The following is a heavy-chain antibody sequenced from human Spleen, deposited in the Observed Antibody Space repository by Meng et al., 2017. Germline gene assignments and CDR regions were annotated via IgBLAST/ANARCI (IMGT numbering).Heavy chain of an antibody. CDR2: VSWDDSSK. J-gene: IGHJ3*01. CDR3: AKGDSNFDDAFDF. CDR1: GFTFSSYS. D-gene: IGHD3/OR15-3a*01. Sequence: QGWESGGGLVKRGGSLRLSCAASGFTFSSYSMNWVRQAPGKGLEWVSLVSWDDSSKSYADSVKGRFTISRDNTKNSLYLQMNSLRAEDTALYYCAKGDSNFDDAFDFWGQGTVVTVPS. V-gene: IGHV3-43*01.